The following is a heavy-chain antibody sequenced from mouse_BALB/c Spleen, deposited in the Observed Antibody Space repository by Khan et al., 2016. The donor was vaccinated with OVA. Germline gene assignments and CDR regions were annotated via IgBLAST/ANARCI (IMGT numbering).Heavy chain of an antibody. J-gene: IGHJ3*01. D-gene: IGHD1-3*01. Sequence: VQLQESGAELVRPGVSVKISCKGSGYTFTDYAMHWVKQSHVKSLEWIGVISTYYGDADYNQKFKGKATMTVDKSSSTAYMELARLTSEDSAIYYCARGSGNSRFAYWGQGTLVTVSA. V-gene: IGHV1S137*01. CDR1: GYTFTDYA. CDR2: ISTYYGDA. CDR3: ARGSGNSRFAY.